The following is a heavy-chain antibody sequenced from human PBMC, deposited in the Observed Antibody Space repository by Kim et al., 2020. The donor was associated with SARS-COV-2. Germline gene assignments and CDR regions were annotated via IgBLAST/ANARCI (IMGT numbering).Heavy chain of an antibody. J-gene: IGHJ4*02. V-gene: IGHV6-1*01. D-gene: IGHD6-13*01. Sequence: YAVSVKSRITINPDTSKNQFSLQLNSVTPEDTAVYYCARAGKGIAAAMDYWGQGTLVTVSS. CDR3: ARAGKGIAAAMDY.